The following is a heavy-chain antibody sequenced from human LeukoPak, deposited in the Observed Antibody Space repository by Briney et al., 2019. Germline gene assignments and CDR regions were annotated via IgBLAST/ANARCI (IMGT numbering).Heavy chain of an antibody. J-gene: IGHJ4*02. V-gene: IGHV3-30*04. CDR2: ISYDGSNK. Sequence: GRSLRLSCAASGFTFSSYAMHWVRQAPGKGLEWVAVISYDGSNKYYADSVKGRFTISRDNAKNSLYLQMDSLRAEDTALYYCARGDGSSSFFDYWGQGTLVTVSS. D-gene: IGHD2-2*01. CDR1: GFTFSSYA. CDR3: ARGDGSSSFFDY.